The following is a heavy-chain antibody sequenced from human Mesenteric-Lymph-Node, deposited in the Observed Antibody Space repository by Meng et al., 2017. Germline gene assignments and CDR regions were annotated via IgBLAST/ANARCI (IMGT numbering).Heavy chain of an antibody. J-gene: IGHJ5*02. V-gene: IGHV4-38-2*02. D-gene: IGHD6-13*01. Sequence: SETLSLTCTVSGYSISSGYYWGWIRQPPGKGLEWIGSIYHSGSTYYNPSLKSRVTISVDTSKNQFSLKLSSVTAADTAVYYCAKGIAAPRGWFDPWGQGTLVTVSS. CDR3: AKGIAAPRGWFDP. CDR2: IYHSGST. CDR1: GYSISSGYY.